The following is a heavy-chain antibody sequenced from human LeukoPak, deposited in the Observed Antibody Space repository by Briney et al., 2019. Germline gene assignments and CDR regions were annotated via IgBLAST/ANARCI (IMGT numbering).Heavy chain of an antibody. CDR3: AASGYSYGLMGHY. Sequence: GGSLRLSCAVSGFTVSNNHLNWVRQAPGKGLECVAFVRYDETTRFYADSVKGRFTISRDNSKNTLYLQMNSLRAEDTAVYYCAASGYSYGLMGHYWGQGTLVTVSS. CDR1: GFTVSNNH. CDR2: VRYDETTR. D-gene: IGHD5-18*01. J-gene: IGHJ4*02. V-gene: IGHV3-30*02.